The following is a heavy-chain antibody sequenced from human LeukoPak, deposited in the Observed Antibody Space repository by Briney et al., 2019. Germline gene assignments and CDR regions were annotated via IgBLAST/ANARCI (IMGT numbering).Heavy chain of an antibody. CDR3: ARVGYGDPSYMDV. V-gene: IGHV4-38-2*02. D-gene: IGHD4-17*01. Sequence: SETLFLTCTVSAYSISSGYYWGWIRQPPGKGLEWIGSIYHSGSTYYNPSLKSRVTISVDTSKNQFSLKLSSVTAADTAVYYCARVGYGDPSYMDVWGKGTTVTVSS. J-gene: IGHJ6*03. CDR2: IYHSGST. CDR1: AYSISSGYY.